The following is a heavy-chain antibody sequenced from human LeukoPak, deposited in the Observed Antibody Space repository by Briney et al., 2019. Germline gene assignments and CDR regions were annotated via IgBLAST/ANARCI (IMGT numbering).Heavy chain of an antibody. Sequence: PGRSLRLSCAASGFTFSSYGMNWVRQAPGKGLEWVAVMSYDGTNKFYADSVKGRFTISRDNFKDTVYLQMNSLRAEDTAVYYCANGGWYGGRASPDYWGQGTLVTVSS. J-gene: IGHJ4*02. CDR1: GFTFSSYG. V-gene: IGHV3-30*18. CDR3: ANGGWYGGRASPDY. D-gene: IGHD6-19*01. CDR2: MSYDGTNK.